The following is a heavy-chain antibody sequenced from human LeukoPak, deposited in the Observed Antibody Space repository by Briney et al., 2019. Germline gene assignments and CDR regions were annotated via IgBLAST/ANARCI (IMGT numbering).Heavy chain of an antibody. J-gene: IGHJ4*02. D-gene: IGHD1-26*01. V-gene: IGHV3-23*01. CDR2: ISNSDNST. CDR1: GFSFSIHD. CDR3: ARDTAGATTS. Sequence: PGGSLRLSCAASGFSFSIHDMTWVRQAPGMGPEWVSTISNSDNSTYYADSVKGRFTFSRDNSKNTLYLQMNRLRAEDTAVYYCARDTAGATTSWGQGTLVTVSS.